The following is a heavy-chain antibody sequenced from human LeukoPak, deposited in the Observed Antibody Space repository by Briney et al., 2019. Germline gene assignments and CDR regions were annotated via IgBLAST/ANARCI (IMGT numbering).Heavy chain of an antibody. D-gene: IGHD6-13*01. CDR3: ARVGACSSSWYPYYYYGMDV. CDR1: GFTFSDYY. V-gene: IGHV3-11*01. CDR2: ISSSGSTI. J-gene: IGHJ6*02. Sequence: GGSLRLSCAASGFTFSDYYMSWIRQAPGKGLEWVSYISSSGSTIYYADSVKGRFTISRDNAKNSLYLQMNSLRAEDTAAYYCARVGACSSSWYPYYYYGMDVWGQGTTVTVSS.